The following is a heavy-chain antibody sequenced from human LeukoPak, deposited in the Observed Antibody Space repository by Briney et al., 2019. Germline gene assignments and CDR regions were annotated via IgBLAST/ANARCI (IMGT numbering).Heavy chain of an antibody. CDR1: GGSISSYY. V-gene: IGHV4-59*08. CDR3: ARHVRVDSSSWYEFFFDY. Sequence: SETLSLTCTVSGGSISSYYWSWIRQPPGKGLEWIGYIYYSGSTNYNPSLKSRVTISVDTSKNQFSLKLSSVTAADTAMYYCARHVRVDSSSWYEFFFDYWGQGTLVTVSS. J-gene: IGHJ4*02. D-gene: IGHD6-13*01. CDR2: IYYSGST.